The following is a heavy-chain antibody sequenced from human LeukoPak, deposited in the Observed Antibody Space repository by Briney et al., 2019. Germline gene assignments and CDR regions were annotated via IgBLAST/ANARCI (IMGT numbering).Heavy chain of an antibody. CDR3: AKALRITMVRGGFDY. V-gene: IGHV3-9*01. D-gene: IGHD3-10*01. CDR2: ISWNSGSI. CDR1: GFTFSNYW. Sequence: PGGSLRLTCAASGFTFSNYWMTWVRQAPGKGLEWVSGISWNSGSIGYADSVKGRFTISRDNAKNSLYLQMNSLRAEDTALYYCAKALRITMVRGGFDYWGQGTLVTVSS. J-gene: IGHJ4*02.